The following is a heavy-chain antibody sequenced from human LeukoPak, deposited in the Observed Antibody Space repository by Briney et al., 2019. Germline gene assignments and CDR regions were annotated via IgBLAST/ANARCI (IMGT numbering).Heavy chain of an antibody. J-gene: IGHJ4*02. D-gene: IGHD1-26*01. V-gene: IGHV3-53*01. CDR3: ARGSGSSPFDR. Sequence: GGSLRLSCAASGFTVSSNYMSWVRQAPGKGLECVSVICSGGSTSYADSVKGRFTISRDNSENTVYLQMNSLRAEDTAVYYCARGSGSSPFDRWGQGTLVTVSS. CDR2: ICSGGST. CDR1: GFTVSSNY.